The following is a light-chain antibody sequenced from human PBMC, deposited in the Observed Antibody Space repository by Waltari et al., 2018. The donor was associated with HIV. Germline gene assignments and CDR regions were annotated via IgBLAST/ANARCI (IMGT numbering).Light chain of an antibody. CDR2: DAS. V-gene: IGKV3-11*01. CDR3: QQRSNWPPSPT. Sequence: EVVLTQSPVTLSLSPGERATLSCRASQSVSRHLAWYQQKPGQAPRLLIYDASDRATGIPARFSGSGSGTDFTLTISSLEPEDFAVYYCQQRSNWPPSPTFGGGTKVEIK. CDR1: QSVSRH. J-gene: IGKJ4*01.